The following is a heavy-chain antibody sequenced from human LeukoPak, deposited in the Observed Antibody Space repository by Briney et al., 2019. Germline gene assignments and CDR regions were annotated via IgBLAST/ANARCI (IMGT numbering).Heavy chain of an antibody. CDR2: ISGSGGGT. D-gene: IGHD2-2*01. CDR1: GVTFSSYV. CDR3: AKAPAGVPANFDY. J-gene: IGHJ4*02. Sequence: GGSLRLSCEASGVTFSSYVMSWVRQAPGKGPEWVSGISGSGGGTYYADSVKGRFAISRDNSKNTLYLQMNSLRAEDTAVYYCAKAPAGVPANFDYWGQGTLVTVSS. V-gene: IGHV3-23*01.